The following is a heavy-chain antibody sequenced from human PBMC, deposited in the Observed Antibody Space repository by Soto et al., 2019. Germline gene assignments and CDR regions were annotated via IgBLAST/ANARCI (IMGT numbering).Heavy chain of an antibody. Sequence: XGSLRLSCSAAGFTFSSYPMSWVRQAPGKGLDWISYISSSGGSTYYAASVKGRLTISRDNSKNTLYLQMNSLRVEDTAVYYCAKVIVGSTAWFDHWGQGNLVTVSS. CDR3: AKVIVGSTAWFDH. J-gene: IGHJ5*02. V-gene: IGHV3-23*01. D-gene: IGHD1-26*01. CDR2: ISSSGGST. CDR1: GFTFSSYP.